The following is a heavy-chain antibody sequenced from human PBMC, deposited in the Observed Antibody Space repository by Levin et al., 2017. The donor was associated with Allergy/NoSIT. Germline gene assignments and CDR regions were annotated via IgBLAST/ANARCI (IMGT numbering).Heavy chain of an antibody. V-gene: IGHV4-4*02. CDR2: IYHSGST. J-gene: IGHJ4*02. Sequence: SETLSLTCAVSGGSISSSNWWSWVRQPPGKGLEWIGEIYHSGSTNYNPSLKSRVTISVDKSKNQFSLKLSSVTAADTAVYYCARDIGRGISDFDYWGQGTLVTVSS. CDR3: ARDIGRGISDFDY. D-gene: IGHD6-13*01. CDR1: GGSISSSNW.